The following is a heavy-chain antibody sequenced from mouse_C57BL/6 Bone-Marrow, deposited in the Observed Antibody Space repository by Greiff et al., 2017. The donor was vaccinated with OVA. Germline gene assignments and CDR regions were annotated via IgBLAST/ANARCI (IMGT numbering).Heavy chain of an antibody. Sequence: EVKLVESGEGLVKPGGSLKLSCAASGFTFSSYAMSWVRQTPEKRLEWVAYISSGGDYIYYADTVKGRFTISRDHARNTLYLQMSSLKSEDTAMYYCTRGIYYYGSSLYFDYWGQGTTLTVSS. CDR1: GFTFSSYA. V-gene: IGHV5-9-1*02. J-gene: IGHJ2*01. CDR3: TRGIYYYGSSLYFDY. D-gene: IGHD1-1*01. CDR2: ISSGGDYI.